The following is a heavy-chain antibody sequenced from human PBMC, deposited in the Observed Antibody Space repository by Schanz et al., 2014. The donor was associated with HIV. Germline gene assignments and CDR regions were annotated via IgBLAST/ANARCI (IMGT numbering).Heavy chain of an antibody. D-gene: IGHD2-8*01. J-gene: IGHJ4*02. CDR3: ARGPMYAY. CDR1: GFTFSSYA. Sequence: QVQLVESGGGVVQPGRSLRLSCAASGFTFSSYAMHWVRQAPDRGLEWVAVISYDGSHQYYADSVKGRFTISRDNSKNTVYLQMNSLRAGDTAMYYCARGPMYAYWGQGNLVTVSS. V-gene: IGHV3-30*03. CDR2: ISYDGSHQ.